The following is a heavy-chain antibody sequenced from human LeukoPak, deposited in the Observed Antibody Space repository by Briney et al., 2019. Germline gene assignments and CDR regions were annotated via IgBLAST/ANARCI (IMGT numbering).Heavy chain of an antibody. CDR2: IIPIFGIA. J-gene: IGHJ4*02. Sequence: WAAVKVSCKASGGTFSSYAISWVRQAPGQGLECMGRIIPIFGIANYAQKFQGRVTITADKSTSTAYMELSSLRSEDTAVYYCARADSYYDILTGQFDYWGQGTLVTVSS. CDR3: ARADSYYDILTGQFDY. CDR1: GGTFSSYA. D-gene: IGHD3-9*01. V-gene: IGHV1-69*04.